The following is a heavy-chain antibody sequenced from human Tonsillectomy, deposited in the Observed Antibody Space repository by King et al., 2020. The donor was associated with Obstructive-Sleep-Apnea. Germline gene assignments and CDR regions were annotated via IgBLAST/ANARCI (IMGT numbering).Heavy chain of an antibody. CDR2: IYYSGST. V-gene: IGHV4-39*07. Sequence: LQLQESGPGLVKPSETLSLTCTVSGGSISSSNYYLAWIRQPPGKGLEWIGSIYYSGSTYYNPSLKSRVTMSVDTSKNQFSLKLTSVTAADTAVYYCARDPYSYFDYWGQGTLVTVSS. CDR3: ARDPYSYFDY. CDR1: GGSISSSNYY. D-gene: IGHD1-26*01. J-gene: IGHJ4*02.